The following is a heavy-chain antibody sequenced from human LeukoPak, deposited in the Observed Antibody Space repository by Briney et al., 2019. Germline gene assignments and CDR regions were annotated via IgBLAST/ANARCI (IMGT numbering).Heavy chain of an antibody. J-gene: IGHJ4*02. CDR3: ARDMLENYFDY. D-gene: IGHD2-8*01. CDR1: GGSISSSSYY. V-gene: IGHV4-39*07. CDR2: IYYSGST. Sequence: PSETLSLTCTVSGGSISSSSYYWGWIRQPPGKGLEWIGSIYYSGSTYYNPSLKSRVTISVDTSKNQFSLKLSSVPAADTAVYYCARDMLENYFDYWGQGTLVTVSS.